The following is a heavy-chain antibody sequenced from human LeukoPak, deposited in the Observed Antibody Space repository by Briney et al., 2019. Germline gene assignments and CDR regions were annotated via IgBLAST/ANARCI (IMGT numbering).Heavy chain of an antibody. CDR3: VRQPDSARYGIGC. D-gene: IGHD1-1*01. V-gene: IGHV3-13*01. J-gene: IGHJ4*02. Sequence: GGSLRLSCEVSGFTFDNNDMHWVRQTTGKGLEWVSAIGSAGYTYYADSVRGRFTITRDNAKQSLYLQMNSLRVEDTAVYHCVRQPDSARYGIGCWGRGTQVTVSS. CDR1: GFTFDNND. CDR2: IGSAGYT.